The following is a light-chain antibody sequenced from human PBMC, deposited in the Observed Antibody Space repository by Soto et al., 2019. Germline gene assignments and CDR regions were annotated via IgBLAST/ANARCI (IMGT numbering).Light chain of an antibody. CDR1: QSVSNNY. CDR3: HHYRSSPPYP. J-gene: IGKJ2*01. V-gene: IGKV3-20*01. Sequence: EVVLTQSPGTLSLSPGERATLSCRASQSVSNNYFAWYQQKPGQAPRLLIFGSSDRATGIPDRFSGSGSGTDFSLTISSLEPEDFPVYYCHHYRSSPPYPFGQGPKLEIK. CDR2: GSS.